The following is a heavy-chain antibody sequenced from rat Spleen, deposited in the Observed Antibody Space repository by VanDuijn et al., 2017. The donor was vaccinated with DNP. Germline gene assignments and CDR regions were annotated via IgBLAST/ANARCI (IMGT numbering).Heavy chain of an antibody. CDR3: ARDLDFGYNYAFDY. CDR2: ISTSGGST. V-gene: IGHV5S23*01. Sequence: EVQLVESGGGLVQPGRSLKLSCAASGFTFSDYNMAWVRQAPKKGLEWVATISTSGGSTYYRDSVKGRFTISRDNAKSTLYLQMNSLRSEDTATYYCARDLDFGYNYAFDYWGQGVMVTVSS. D-gene: IGHD1-4*01. J-gene: IGHJ2*01. CDR1: GFTFSDYN.